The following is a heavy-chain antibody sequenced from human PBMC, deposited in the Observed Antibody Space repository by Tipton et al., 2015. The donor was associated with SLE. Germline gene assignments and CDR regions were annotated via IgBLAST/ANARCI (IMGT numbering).Heavy chain of an antibody. CDR3: VKSVVVVSPRDYYYYMDV. CDR2: IYNCGIT. CDR1: GDSFSSGSSS. D-gene: IGHD2-15*01. V-gene: IGHV4-61*02. J-gene: IGHJ6*03. Sequence: TLSLTCTVSGDSFSSGSSSWNWVRQPAGKGLEWIGLIYNCGITNYNPSLQSRVTLSVDMSKNQFSLRLSSVTAADTGVYYCVKSVVVVSPRDYYYYMDVWGKGTTVTVSS.